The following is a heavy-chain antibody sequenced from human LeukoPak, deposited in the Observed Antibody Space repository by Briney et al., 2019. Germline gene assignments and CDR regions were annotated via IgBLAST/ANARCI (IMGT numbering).Heavy chain of an antibody. D-gene: IGHD6-13*01. Sequence: SETLSLTCTVSGGSISSSSYYWGWIRQPPGKGLEWIGSIYYSGSTYYKPSLKSRVTISLDTSKNQFSLKLSSVTAADTAVYYCARAYSPPQWSPFDYWGQGTLVTVSS. CDR3: ARAYSPPQWSPFDY. CDR2: IYYSGST. J-gene: IGHJ4*02. V-gene: IGHV4-39*07. CDR1: GGSISSSSYY.